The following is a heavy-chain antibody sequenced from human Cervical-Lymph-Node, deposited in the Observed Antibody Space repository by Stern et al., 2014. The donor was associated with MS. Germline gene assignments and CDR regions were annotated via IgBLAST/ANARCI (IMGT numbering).Heavy chain of an antibody. Sequence: VQLVQSGAEVKKPGASVKVSCKVYGHTLTEVSIHWVRQVPGKGLEWMGGFNPEDGETVYTQKFQGRVTMTEDTSTETAYMELSSLRSEDTAVYYCVVIAGTFWGQGTLVTVSS. CDR1: GHTLTEVS. CDR2: FNPEDGET. CDR3: VVIAGTF. D-gene: IGHD1-7*01. V-gene: IGHV1-24*01. J-gene: IGHJ4*02.